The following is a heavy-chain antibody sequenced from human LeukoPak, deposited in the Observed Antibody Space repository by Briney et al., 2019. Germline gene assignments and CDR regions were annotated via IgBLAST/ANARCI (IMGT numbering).Heavy chain of an antibody. Sequence: GGSLRLSCAASGFTFSSYAMHWVRQAPGKGLEYVSAISTNGGTTYYANSVKGRFTISKDNSKNTLYLQMGSLRAEDMAVYYCARGGYSYGFGPDYWGQGTLVTVSS. J-gene: IGHJ4*02. CDR1: GFTFSSYA. D-gene: IGHD5-18*01. V-gene: IGHV3-64*01. CDR3: ARGGYSYGFGPDY. CDR2: ISTNGGTT.